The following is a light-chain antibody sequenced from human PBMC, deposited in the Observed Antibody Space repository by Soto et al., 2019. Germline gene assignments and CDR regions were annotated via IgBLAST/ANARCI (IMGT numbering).Light chain of an antibody. CDR1: QSVSSY. V-gene: IGKV3-20*01. CDR2: DIS. J-gene: IGKJ4*01. CDR3: QQYGSAPLT. Sequence: EIVLTQSPGTLSLSVGERVTLSCRASQSVSSYLAWYQQTPGQAPSLLIYDISNRGTATPDRFSGSGSGADFSLTISRLAPEDFTVYYWQQYGSAPLTFGGGTTVEIK.